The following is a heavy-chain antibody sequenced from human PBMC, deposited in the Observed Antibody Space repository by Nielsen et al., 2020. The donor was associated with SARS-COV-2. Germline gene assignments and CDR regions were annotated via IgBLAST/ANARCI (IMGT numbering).Heavy chain of an antibody. CDR1: GGSFSGYY. CDR2: INHSGST. D-gene: IGHD5-18*01. J-gene: IGHJ6*02. Sequence: SETLSLTCAVYGGSFSGYYWSWIRQPPGKGLEWIGEINHSGSTNYNPSLKSRVTISVDTSKNQFSLKLSFVTAADTAVYYCARFPRRGYSYGYTYYYGMDVWGQGTTVTVSS. V-gene: IGHV4-34*01. CDR3: ARFPRRGYSYGYTYYYGMDV.